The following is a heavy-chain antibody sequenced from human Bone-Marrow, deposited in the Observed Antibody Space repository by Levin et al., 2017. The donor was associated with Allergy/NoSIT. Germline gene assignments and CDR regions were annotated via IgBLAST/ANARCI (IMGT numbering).Heavy chain of an antibody. V-gene: IGHV1-2*02. CDR1: RYTFTDYY. CDR3: GRRYCSGGSCYPDY. D-gene: IGHD2-15*01. J-gene: IGHJ4*02. CDR2: INTNSGGT. Sequence: ASVKVSCKASRYTFTDYYIQWVRQAPGQGPEWMGWINTNSGGTYYGQNFQDRVAMTRDTSISTAYMELSRLTSDDTAVFYCGRRYCSGGSCYPDYWGQGTLVTVSS.